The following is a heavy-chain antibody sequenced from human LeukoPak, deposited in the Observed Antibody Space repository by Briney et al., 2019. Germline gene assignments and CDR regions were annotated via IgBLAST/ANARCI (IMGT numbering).Heavy chain of an antibody. CDR2: INHSGST. CDR3: ARGGSRDGYNWGDY. CDR1: GGSFSGYY. D-gene: IGHD5-12*01. Sequence: PSEALSLTCAVYGGSFSGYYRSWIRQPPGKGLEWIGEINHSGSTNYNPSLKSRVTISVDTSKNQFSLKLSSVTAADTAVYYCARGGSRDGYNWGDYWGQGTLVTVSS. V-gene: IGHV4-34*01. J-gene: IGHJ4*02.